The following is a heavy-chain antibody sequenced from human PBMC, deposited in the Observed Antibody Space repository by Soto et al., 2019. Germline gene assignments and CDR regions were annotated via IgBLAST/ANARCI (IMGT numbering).Heavy chain of an antibody. CDR1: GYTFTGYY. Sequence: ASVKVSCKASGYTFTGYYMHWVRQAPGQGLEWMGWINPNSGGTNYAQKFQGWVTMTRDTSISTAYMELSRLRSDDTAVYYCARDRYDSSGYEAPFDYWGQGTLVTVSS. CDR2: INPNSGGT. CDR3: ARDRYDSSGYEAPFDY. D-gene: IGHD3-22*01. J-gene: IGHJ4*02. V-gene: IGHV1-2*04.